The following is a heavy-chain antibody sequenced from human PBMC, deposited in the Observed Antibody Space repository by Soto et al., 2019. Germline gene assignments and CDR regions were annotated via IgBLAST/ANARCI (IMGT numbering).Heavy chain of an antibody. V-gene: IGHV3-43*01. D-gene: IGHD3-3*01. CDR1: GFSFDDYT. CDR3: AKVNYDFWSGVGPNFDY. CDR2: ISWDGSVT. Sequence: GGSLRLSCAASGFSFDDYTIHWVRQRPGKGLEWVSLISWDGSVTSYVASVKGRFTISRDNSKNSLFLRMNILRTEDTAFFYCAKVNYDFWSGVGPNFDYWGQGALVTVSS. J-gene: IGHJ4*02.